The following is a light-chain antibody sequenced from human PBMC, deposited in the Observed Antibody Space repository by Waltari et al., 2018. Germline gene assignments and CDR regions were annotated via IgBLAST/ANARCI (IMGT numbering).Light chain of an antibody. Sequence: DIVMTQSPDSLAVSLGERATINCKSSQSVLYSNDRKDYLAWYQHRAGQPPKLLIYWASNRESGVPDRFSGSGSGTDFTLTISSLQAEDVAVYYCQQYYTTPGTFGQGTKLEIK. J-gene: IGKJ2*02. V-gene: IGKV4-1*01. CDR2: WAS. CDR1: QSVLYSNDRKDY. CDR3: QQYYTTPGT.